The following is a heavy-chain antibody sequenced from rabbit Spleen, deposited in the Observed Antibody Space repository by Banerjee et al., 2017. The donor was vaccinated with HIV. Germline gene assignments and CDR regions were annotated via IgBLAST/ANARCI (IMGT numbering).Heavy chain of an antibody. CDR2: IESGSSGFT. J-gene: IGHJ6*01. CDR1: GIDFSSDSY. CDR3: ARDTSSSFSSYGMDL. Sequence: QQQLVESGGGLVKPGGTLTLTCKASGIDFSSDSYMCWVRQAPGKGLEWIACIESGSSGFTYFASWAKGLFTISKTSSTTVTLQMTSLTASDTATYFCARDTSSSFSSYGMDLWGQGTLVTVS. V-gene: IGHV1S45*01. D-gene: IGHD1-1*01.